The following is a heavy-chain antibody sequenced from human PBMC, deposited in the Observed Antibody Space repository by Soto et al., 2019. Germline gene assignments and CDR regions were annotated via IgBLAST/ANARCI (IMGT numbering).Heavy chain of an antibody. CDR3: ARESSGYGGYYYYGMDV. D-gene: IGHD3-22*01. Sequence: QVQLVQSGAEVKKPGASVKVSCKASGYTFTDYYLHWVRQAPGQGLEWMGWINPKSGATHYSQKFQGWVSAPRDTSISTAKMEVSRLTSDDTAVYYCARESSGYGGYYYYGMDVWGQGTTVTGSS. J-gene: IGHJ6*02. CDR2: INPKSGAT. V-gene: IGHV1-2*04. CDR1: GYTFTDYY.